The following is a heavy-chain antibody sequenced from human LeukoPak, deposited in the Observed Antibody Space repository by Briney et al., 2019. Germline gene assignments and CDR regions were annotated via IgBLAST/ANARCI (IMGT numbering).Heavy chain of an antibody. V-gene: IGHV3-74*01. CDR3: ARGRYYDMDV. CDR1: GFTFSTYW. CDR2: IDGDGSFT. Sequence: PGGALRLSCAASGFTFSTYWMHWVRQVPGKGLVWVSGIDGDGSFTTYADSVKDRCTVSRGNAKNTLYLQMNSLRAEDTAVYYCARGRYYDMDVWGQGTTVTVSS. J-gene: IGHJ6*02.